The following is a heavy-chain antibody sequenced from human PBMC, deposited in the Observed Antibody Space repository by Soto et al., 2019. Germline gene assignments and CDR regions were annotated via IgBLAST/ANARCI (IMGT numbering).Heavy chain of an antibody. CDR1: GFTFSSYT. D-gene: IGHD3-22*01. V-gene: IGHV3-23*01. CDR2: ISGRGGST. Sequence: EVQLLESGGGLVQPGGSLRLSCAASGFTFSSYTMSWVRQAPGKGLEWVSAISGRGGSTYYADSVKGRFTISRDSAKNTLYLQMNSLRAKDTAVYYCAKEGWYYYDSSGYYDYWGQGTLVTVSS. CDR3: AKEGWYYYDSSGYYDY. J-gene: IGHJ4*02.